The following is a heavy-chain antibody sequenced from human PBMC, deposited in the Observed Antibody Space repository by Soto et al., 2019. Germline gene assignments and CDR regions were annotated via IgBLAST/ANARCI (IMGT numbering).Heavy chain of an antibody. CDR3: ARDFTAAGLVEPFDI. J-gene: IGHJ3*02. Sequence: ASVNVSFKSSGYTFTRYYMHWVRQAPCQGLEWMGIINPSGGSTSYAQKFQGRVTMTRDTSTSTVSMELSSLRSEDTAVYYCARDFTAAGLVEPFDIWGQGKMVTVSS. V-gene: IGHV1-46*01. CDR2: INPSGGST. D-gene: IGHD6-13*01. CDR1: GYTFTRYY.